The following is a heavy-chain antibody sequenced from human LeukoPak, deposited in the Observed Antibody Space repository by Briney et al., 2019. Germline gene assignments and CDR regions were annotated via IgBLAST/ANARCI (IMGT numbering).Heavy chain of an antibody. V-gene: IGHV3-48*01. CDR3: ARVDCSGGSCYSSLDY. CDR2: ISSSSSTI. Sequence: PGGSLRLSCAASGFTFSSYSMNWVRQAPGKGLEWVSSISSSSSTIYYADSVKGRFTIFRDNAKNSLFLQMDSLRVEDTAVYYCARVDCSGGSCYSSLDYWGQGTQITVSS. CDR1: GFTFSSYS. D-gene: IGHD2-15*01. J-gene: IGHJ4*02.